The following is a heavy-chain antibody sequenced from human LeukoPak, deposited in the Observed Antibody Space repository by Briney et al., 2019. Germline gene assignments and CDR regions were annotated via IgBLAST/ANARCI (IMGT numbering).Heavy chain of an antibody. J-gene: IGHJ3*02. CDR1: GFTFRSYA. CDR2: ISYDGSNK. CDR3: ARESEAAGYNDAFDI. Sequence: GGSLRLSCAASGFTFRSYAMHWVRQAPGKGLEWVAAISYDGSNKNYADSVKGRFTISRDNAKNSLYLQMNSLRAEDTAVYYCARESEAAGYNDAFDIWGQGTMVTVSS. D-gene: IGHD6-13*01. V-gene: IGHV3-30-3*01.